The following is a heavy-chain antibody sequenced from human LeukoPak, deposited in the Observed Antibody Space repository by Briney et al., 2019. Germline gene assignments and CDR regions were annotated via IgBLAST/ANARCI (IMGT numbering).Heavy chain of an antibody. CDR2: ISSSRSI. CDR3: ARVTGRGY. V-gene: IGHV3-48*01. D-gene: IGHD3-9*01. J-gene: IGHJ4*02. Sequence: GGSLRLSCAASGFTFSSYSMNWVRQAPGKGLEWVSYISSSRSIYYADSVKGRFTISRDNANNSLSLQMNSLRAEDTAVYYCARVTGRGYWGQGTLVTVSS. CDR1: GFTFSSYS.